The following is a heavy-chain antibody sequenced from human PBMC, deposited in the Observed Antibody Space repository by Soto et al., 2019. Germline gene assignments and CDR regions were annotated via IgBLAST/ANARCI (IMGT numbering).Heavy chain of an antibody. CDR2: IYYSGST. CDR3: ARRYGPSFDY. CDR1: GDSISSYY. J-gene: IGHJ4*02. Sequence: SETLSLTCTVSGDSISSYYWSWIRQPPGKGLEWIGYIYYSGSTNYNPSLKSRVTISVDTSKNQFSLKLSSVTAADTAVYYCARRYGPSFDYWGQGTLVTVS. V-gene: IGHV4-59*01. D-gene: IGHD4-17*01.